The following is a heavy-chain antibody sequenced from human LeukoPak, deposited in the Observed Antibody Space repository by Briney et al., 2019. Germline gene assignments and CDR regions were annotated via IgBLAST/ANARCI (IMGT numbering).Heavy chain of an antibody. CDR2: ISSSSSYI. CDR3: ARGSSGSYHTPIGY. Sequence: GGSLRLSCAASGFTFSNYIMNWVRQAPGKGLEWVSSISSSSSYIYYADSVKGRFTISRDNAKNSLYLQMNSLRAEDTAVYYCARGSSGSYHTPIGYWGQGTLVTVSS. D-gene: IGHD3-10*01. J-gene: IGHJ4*02. CDR1: GFTFSNYI. V-gene: IGHV3-21*01.